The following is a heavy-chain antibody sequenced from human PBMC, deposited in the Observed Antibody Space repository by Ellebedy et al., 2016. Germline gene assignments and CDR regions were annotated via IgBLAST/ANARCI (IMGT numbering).Heavy chain of an antibody. CDR1: GFTFSSYA. V-gene: IGHV3-23*01. CDR2: ISGSGGST. D-gene: IGHD2-2*02. J-gene: IGHJ4*02. Sequence: GESLKISCAASGFTFSSYAMSWVRQAPGKGLEWVSAISGSGGSTYYADSVKGRFTISRDNSKNTLYLQMNSLRAEDTAVYYCAKKRYCSSTSCYNSIDYWGQGTLVTVSS. CDR3: AKKRYCSSTSCYNSIDY.